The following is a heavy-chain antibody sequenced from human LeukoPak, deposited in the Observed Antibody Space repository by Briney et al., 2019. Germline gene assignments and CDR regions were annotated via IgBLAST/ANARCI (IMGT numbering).Heavy chain of an antibody. CDR1: GGSISSYY. V-gene: IGHV4-59*01. D-gene: IGHD3-22*01. J-gene: IGHJ4*02. Sequence: SETLSLTCTVSGGSISSYYWSWIRQPPGKGLEWIGYIYYSGSTNYNPSLKSRVTISVDTSKNQFSLKLSSVTTADTAVYYCASSYDSSGYYYVFDYWGQGTLVTVSS. CDR2: IYYSGST. CDR3: ASSYDSSGYYYVFDY.